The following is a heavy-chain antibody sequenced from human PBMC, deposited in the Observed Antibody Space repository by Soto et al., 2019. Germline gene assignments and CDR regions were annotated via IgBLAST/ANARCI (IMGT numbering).Heavy chain of an antibody. CDR2: IGGRGNSA. J-gene: IGHJ3*01. CDR3: VREGRGSFDF. CDR1: GFIITNYA. Sequence: GFVKLSCAASGFIITNYAMKWVRQAPGKGLEWVSVIGGRGNSAYYADSVQGRFTISRDNSKNTLSLQMSSLTADDTAIYYCVREGRGSFDFWGRGTMVTVSS. V-gene: IGHV3-23*01. D-gene: IGHD5-12*01.